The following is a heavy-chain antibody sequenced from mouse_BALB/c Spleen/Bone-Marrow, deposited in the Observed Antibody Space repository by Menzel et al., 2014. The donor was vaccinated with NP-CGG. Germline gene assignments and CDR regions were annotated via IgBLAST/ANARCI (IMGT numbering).Heavy chain of an antibody. J-gene: IGHJ3*01. D-gene: IGHD2-4*01. V-gene: IGHV5-9-2*01. CDR3: ARHAYYDQTEVSFVY. Sequence: EVQLVESGGGLVKSGGSLKLSCAASGFTFNNYGMSWVRQTPEKRLEWVATISGGGSYTFYQDSVKGRFTISRDNAKNDLYLQLSSLRSEDAALYYCARHAYYDQTEVSFVYWGQGTLVTVSA. CDR2: ISGGGSYT. CDR1: GFTFNNYG.